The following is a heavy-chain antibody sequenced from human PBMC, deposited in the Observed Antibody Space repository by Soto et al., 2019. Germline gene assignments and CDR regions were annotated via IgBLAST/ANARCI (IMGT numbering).Heavy chain of an antibody. V-gene: IGHV3-13*01. J-gene: IGHJ4*02. CDR2: IGTAGDT. CDR3: ARALARGGYDFFDY. CDR1: GFTFSSYD. D-gene: IGHD5-12*01. Sequence: GGSLRLSCAASGFTFSSYDMHWVRQATGKGLEWVSAIGTAGDTYYPGSVKGRFTISRENAKNSLYLQMNSLRAGDTAVYYCARALARGGYDFFDYWGQGTLVTVSS.